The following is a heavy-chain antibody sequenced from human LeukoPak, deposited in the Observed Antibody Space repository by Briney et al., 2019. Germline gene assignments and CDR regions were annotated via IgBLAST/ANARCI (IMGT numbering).Heavy chain of an antibody. CDR3: ARGINVLQHFDWADAFDI. Sequence: SETLSLTCTVSGGSISSSSYYWSWVRQPPGKGLEWIGEIYHSGSTNYNPSLKSRVTISVDKSKNQFSLKLSSVTAADTAVYYCARGINVLQHFDWADAFDIWRQGTMVTVTS. CDR2: IYHSGST. D-gene: IGHD3-9*01. J-gene: IGHJ3*02. CDR1: GGSISSSSYY. V-gene: IGHV4-39*07.